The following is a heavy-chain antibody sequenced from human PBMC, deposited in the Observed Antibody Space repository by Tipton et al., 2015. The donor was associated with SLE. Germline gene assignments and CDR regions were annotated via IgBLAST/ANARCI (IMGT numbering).Heavy chain of an antibody. J-gene: IGHJ4*02. Sequence: LRLSCTVSGGSISSGSYYWSWIRQPAGKGLEWIGYIYTSGSTNYNPSLKSRVTISVDTSKNQFSLKLTSVTAADTAVYYCARAVPPRGFDYWGQGTLVTVSS. CDR1: GGSISSGSYY. V-gene: IGHV4-61*09. CDR3: ARAVPPRGFDY. CDR2: IYTSGST. D-gene: IGHD3-10*01.